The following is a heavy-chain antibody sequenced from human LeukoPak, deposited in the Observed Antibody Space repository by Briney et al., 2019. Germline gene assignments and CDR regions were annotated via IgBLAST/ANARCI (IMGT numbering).Heavy chain of an antibody. CDR1: GGSISSSNYY. CDR3: ARDRTMVRGVKVDP. D-gene: IGHD3-10*01. Sequence: SETLSLTCTVSGGSISSSNYYWGWIRQPPGKGLEWIGSIYYSGSTYYSPSLKSRVTISVDTSKNQFSLKLSSVTAADTAVYYCARDRTMVRGVKVDPWGQGTLVTVSS. V-gene: IGHV4-39*07. J-gene: IGHJ5*02. CDR2: IYYSGST.